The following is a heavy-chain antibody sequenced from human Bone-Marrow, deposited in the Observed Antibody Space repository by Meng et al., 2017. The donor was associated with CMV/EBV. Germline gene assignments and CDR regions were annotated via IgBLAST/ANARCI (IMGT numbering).Heavy chain of an antibody. D-gene: IGHD6-13*01. J-gene: IGHJ6*02. CDR2: IYHSGST. CDR3: ARALRRSWQQLVYYYGMDV. Sequence: SETLSLTCTVSGYSISSGYYWGWIRQPPGKGLEWIGSIYHSGSTYYNPSLKSRVTISVDTSKNQFSLKLSSVTAADTAVYYCARALRRSWQQLVYYYGMDVWGQGTTVTVSS. V-gene: IGHV4-38-2*02. CDR1: GYSISSGYY.